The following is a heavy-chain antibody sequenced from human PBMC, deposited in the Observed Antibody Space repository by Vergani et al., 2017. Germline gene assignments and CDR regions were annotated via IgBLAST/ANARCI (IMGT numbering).Heavy chain of an antibody. CDR3: ARFVTGTTHFDY. CDR1: GGSFSGFY. Sequence: QVQLQQWGAGLLKPSETLSLPCAGYGGSFSGFYWSWIRQPPGKGLEWIGDINHSGSTNYNPSLKSRVTISVDTSKNQFSLKLSSVTAADTAVYYCARFVTGTTHFDYWGQGTLVTVSS. D-gene: IGHD1-20*01. CDR2: INHSGST. V-gene: IGHV4-34*01. J-gene: IGHJ4*02.